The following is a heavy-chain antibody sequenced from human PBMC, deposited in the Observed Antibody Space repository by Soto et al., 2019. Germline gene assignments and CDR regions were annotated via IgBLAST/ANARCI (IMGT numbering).Heavy chain of an antibody. CDR3: AREMGTAAFRKFDP. V-gene: IGHV3-33*01. CDR2: IWYDGSNK. J-gene: IGHJ5*02. Sequence: GGSLRLSCAASGFTFSSYGMHWVRQAPGKGLEWVAVIWYDGSNKYYADSVKGRFTISRDNSKNTLYLQMNSLRAEDTAVYYCAREMGTAAFRKFDPWGQGTLVTVSS. D-gene: IGHD5-18*01. CDR1: GFTFSSYG.